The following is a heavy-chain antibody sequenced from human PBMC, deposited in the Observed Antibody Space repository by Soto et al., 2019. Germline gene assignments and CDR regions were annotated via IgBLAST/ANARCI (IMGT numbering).Heavy chain of an antibody. CDR3: ARTSILLEQLGVDYYYYYGMDV. V-gene: IGHV4-39*01. J-gene: IGHJ6*02. Sequence: SETLSLTCTIPGGSISSSSYYWGWIRQPPGKGLEWIGSIYYSGSTYYNPSLKSRVTISVDTSKNQFSLKLSSVTAADTAVYYCARTSILLEQLGVDYYYYYGMDVWGQGTTVTVSS. D-gene: IGHD6-6*01. CDR1: GGSISSSSYY. CDR2: IYYSGST.